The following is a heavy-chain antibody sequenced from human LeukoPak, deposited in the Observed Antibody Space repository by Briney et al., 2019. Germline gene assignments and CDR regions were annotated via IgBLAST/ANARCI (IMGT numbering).Heavy chain of an antibody. V-gene: IGHV1-3*01. J-gene: IGHJ6*02. CDR2: INAGNGNT. CDR1: GYTFTSYA. CDR3: AVAVAGPYYYYGMDV. Sequence: ASVKVSCKASGYTFTSYAMHWVRPAPGQRLEWMGWINAGNGNTKYSQKFQGRVTITRDTSASTAYMELSSLRSEDTAVYYCAVAVAGPYYYYGMDVWGQGTTVTVSS. D-gene: IGHD6-19*01.